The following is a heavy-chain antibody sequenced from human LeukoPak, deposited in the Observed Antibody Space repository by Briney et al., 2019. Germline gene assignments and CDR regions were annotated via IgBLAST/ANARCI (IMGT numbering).Heavy chain of an antibody. D-gene: IGHD6-13*01. CDR2: ISYDGSNK. CDR3: ARDLISAAAGTREDY. V-gene: IGHV3-30-3*01. J-gene: IGHJ4*02. Sequence: QTGGSLRLSCAASGFTFSSYAMHWVRQAPGKGLEWVAVISYDGSNKYYADSVKGRFTISRDNSKNTLYLQMNSLRAEDTAVYYCARDLISAAAGTREDYWGQGTLATVSS. CDR1: GFTFSSYA.